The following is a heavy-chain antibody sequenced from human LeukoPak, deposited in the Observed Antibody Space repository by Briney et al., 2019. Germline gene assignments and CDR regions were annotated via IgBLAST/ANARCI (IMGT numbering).Heavy chain of an antibody. D-gene: IGHD2-15*01. J-gene: IGHJ4*02. CDR1: GFTFSSYS. V-gene: IGHV3-21*04. Sequence: GGSLRLSCAASGFTFSSYSMNWVRQAPGKGLEWVSSISSSSSYIYYADSVKGRFTISRDNSKNTLYLQMNSLRAEDTAVYHCARYCSGGSCYSGFDYWGQGTLVTVSS. CDR2: ISSSSSYI. CDR3: ARYCSGGSCYSGFDY.